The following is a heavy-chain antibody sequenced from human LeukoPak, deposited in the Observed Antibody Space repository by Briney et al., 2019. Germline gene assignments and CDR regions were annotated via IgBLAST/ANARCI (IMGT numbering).Heavy chain of an antibody. CDR3: ARRGAGVGATTRRPDFDY. CDR1: GGSFSGYY. J-gene: IGHJ4*02. V-gene: IGHV4-34*01. D-gene: IGHD1-26*01. CDR2: INHSGST. Sequence: SETLSLTCAVYGGSFSGYYWSWIRQPPGKGLEWIGEINHSGSTNYNPSLKSRVTISVDTSKNQFSLKLSSVTAADTAVYYCARRGAGVGATTRRPDFDYWGQGTLVTVSS.